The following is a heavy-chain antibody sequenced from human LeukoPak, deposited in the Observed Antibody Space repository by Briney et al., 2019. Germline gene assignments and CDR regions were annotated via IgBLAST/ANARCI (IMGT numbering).Heavy chain of an antibody. V-gene: IGHV5-51*01. Sequence: GESLKISCKGSGYSFTSYWIGWVRQMPGKGLEWMGIIYPGDSDTRYSPSFQGQVTISADKSISTAYLQWSSLKASDTAMYYCARGGIFGVVTIDARPYFDYWGQGTLVTVSS. J-gene: IGHJ4*02. CDR1: GYSFTSYW. CDR3: ARGGIFGVVTIDARPYFDY. D-gene: IGHD3-3*01. CDR2: IYPGDSDT.